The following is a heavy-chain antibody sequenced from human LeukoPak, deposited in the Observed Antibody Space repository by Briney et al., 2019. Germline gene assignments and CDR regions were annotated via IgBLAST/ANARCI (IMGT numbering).Heavy chain of an antibody. Sequence: PGGSLRLXCAASGFTFSRNWMHWVRQAPGKGLVWVSRINSDGSITNCADSVKGRFTISRDNAKNTLYLQMSSLRAEDTAVYYCAKIDAYWGQGTLVTVSS. CDR3: AKIDAY. CDR1: GFTFSRNW. V-gene: IGHV3-74*01. J-gene: IGHJ4*02. CDR2: INSDGSIT.